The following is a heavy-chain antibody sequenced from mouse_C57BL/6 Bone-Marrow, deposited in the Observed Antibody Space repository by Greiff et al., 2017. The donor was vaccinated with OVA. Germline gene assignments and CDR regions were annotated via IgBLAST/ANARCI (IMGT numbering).Heavy chain of an antibody. CDR2: LDPEPGGT. J-gene: IGHJ3*01. CDR3: TSYDGYYVAWFAY. Sequence: QVQLQQSGAELVRPGASVTLSCKASGYTFTDYEMHWVKQTPVHGLAWIGALDPEPGGTAYNQTFKGKAILTAAKSSSTAYMELRSLTSEDSAVYYCTSYDGYYVAWFAYWGQGTLVTVSA. V-gene: IGHV1-15*01. CDR1: GYTFTDYE. D-gene: IGHD2-3*01.